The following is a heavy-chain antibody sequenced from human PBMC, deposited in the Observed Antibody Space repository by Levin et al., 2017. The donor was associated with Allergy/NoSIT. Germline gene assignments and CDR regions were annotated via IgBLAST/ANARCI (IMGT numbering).Heavy chain of an antibody. CDR1: GYSFTSYW. CDR2: IDPSDSYI. Sequence: GESLKISCKGSGYSFTSYWISWVRQMPGKGLEWMGRIDPSDSYINYSPSFQGHVTIAADKSISTAYLQWSSLKASDTAMYDSASPTRDGYNFREDWGQGPLLTVSS. J-gene: IGHJ4*02. D-gene: IGHD5-24*01. V-gene: IGHV5-10-1*01. CDR3: ASPTRDGYNFRED.